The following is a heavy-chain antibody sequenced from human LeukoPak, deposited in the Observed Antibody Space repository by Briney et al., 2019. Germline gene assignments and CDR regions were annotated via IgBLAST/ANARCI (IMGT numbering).Heavy chain of an antibody. J-gene: IGHJ4*02. D-gene: IGHD3-3*01. Sequence: ASVKVSCKASGGTFISYAISWVRQAPGQGLEWMGRIIPIFGTANYAQKFQGRVTITTDESTSTAYMELSSLRSEDTAVYYCARERVTADYDFWSGYYRYFDYWGQGTLVTVSS. CDR2: IIPIFGTA. V-gene: IGHV1-69*05. CDR3: ARERVTADYDFWSGYYRYFDY. CDR1: GGTFISYA.